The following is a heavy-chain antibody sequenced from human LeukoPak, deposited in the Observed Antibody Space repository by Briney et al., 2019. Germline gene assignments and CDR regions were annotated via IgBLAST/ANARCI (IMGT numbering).Heavy chain of an antibody. V-gene: IGHV4-38-2*02. J-gene: IGHJ4*02. CDR1: GYSISSGYY. Sequence: SGTLSLTCTVSGYSISSGYYWGWIRQPPGKGLEWIGSIYHSGSTYYNPSLKSRVTISVDTSKNQFSLKLSSVTAADTAVYYCARGFYYDSSGYYYPFDYWGQGTLVTVSS. CDR3: ARGFYYDSSGYYYPFDY. CDR2: IYHSGST. D-gene: IGHD3-22*01.